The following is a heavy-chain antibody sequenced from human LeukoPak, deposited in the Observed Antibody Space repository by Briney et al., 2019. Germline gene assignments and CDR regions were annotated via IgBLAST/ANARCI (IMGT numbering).Heavy chain of an antibody. Sequence: SETLSLTCTVSGGSISSYYWSWIRQPPGKGLEWIGYIYYSGSTNYNPSLKSRVTISVDTSKNQFSLKLSSVTAADTAVYYCAKDGTRPYYGSGSYYNYFENWGQGTLVTVSS. CDR1: GGSISSYY. V-gene: IGHV4-59*12. CDR2: IYYSGST. CDR3: AKDGTRPYYGSGSYYNYFEN. J-gene: IGHJ4*02. D-gene: IGHD3-10*01.